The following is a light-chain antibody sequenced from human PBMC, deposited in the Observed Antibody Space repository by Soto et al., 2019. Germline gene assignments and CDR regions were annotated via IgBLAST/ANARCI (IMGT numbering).Light chain of an antibody. Sequence: EIVMTQSPATLSVSPGERATLSCRASQSVSSNLAWYQQKPGQAPRLLTYGASTRATGIPARFSGSGSGTEFTLTISSLQSEDFAVYYCQQYNKWPSTFGGGTKVEIK. J-gene: IGKJ4*01. CDR1: QSVSSN. V-gene: IGKV3-15*01. CDR3: QQYNKWPST. CDR2: GAS.